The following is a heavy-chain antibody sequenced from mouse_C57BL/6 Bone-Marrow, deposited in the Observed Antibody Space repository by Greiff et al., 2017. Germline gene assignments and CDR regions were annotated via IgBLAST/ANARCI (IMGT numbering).Heavy chain of an antibody. CDR2: INPSSGYT. CDR1: GYTFTSYW. CDR3: ARSEYYCSSYLYAMDY. V-gene: IGHV1-7*01. Sequence: VQLVESGAELAKPGASVKLSCKASGYTFTSYWMHWVNQRPGQGLEWIGYINPSSGYTKYNQKFKDKATLTADKSSSTAYMPLSSLTYEDSAVYSCARSEYYCSSYLYAMDYWGQGTSVTVSS. J-gene: IGHJ4*01. D-gene: IGHD1-1*01.